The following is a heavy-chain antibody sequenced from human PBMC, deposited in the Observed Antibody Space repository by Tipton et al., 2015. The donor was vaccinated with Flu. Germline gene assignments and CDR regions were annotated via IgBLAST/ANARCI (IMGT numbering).Heavy chain of an antibody. D-gene: IGHD6-19*01. V-gene: IGHV1-69*01. CDR1: GVTLTTYA. Sequence: QVQLVQSGAEVKKPGSSVKVSCGASGVTLTTYAISWVRQAPGQGLEWMGGIIPILGLANYTQKFRGRLTIIADESTSTAYMELSSLRYDDTAVYYCARGRSGWGTEDSWGQGTMVTVSS. CDR3: ARGRSGWGTEDS. CDR2: IIPILGLA. J-gene: IGHJ4*02.